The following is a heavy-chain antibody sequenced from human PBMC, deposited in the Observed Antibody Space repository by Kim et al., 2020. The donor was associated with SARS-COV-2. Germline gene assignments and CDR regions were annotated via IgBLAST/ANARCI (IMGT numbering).Heavy chain of an antibody. Sequence: SETLSLTCAVYGGSFSGYYWSWIRQPPGKGLEWIGEINHSGSTNYNSSLTSRGTITVATSKNQFSLKLSSVTAADTAVYYCARRGLRFLVWPPNYYMDD. CDR2: INHSGST. D-gene: IGHD3-3*01. V-gene: IGHV4-34*01. J-gene: IGHJ6*03. CDR1: GGSFSGYY. CDR3: ARRGLRFLVWPPNYYMDD.